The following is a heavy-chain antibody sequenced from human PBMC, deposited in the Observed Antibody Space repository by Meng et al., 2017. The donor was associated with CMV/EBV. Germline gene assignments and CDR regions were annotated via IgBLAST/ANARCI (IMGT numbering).Heavy chain of an antibody. CDR1: GFTFSSYA. V-gene: IGHV3-30-3*01. CDR3: ARPYCTSPRCWLYYYGLDV. J-gene: IGHJ6*02. Sequence: GESLKISCAASGFTFSSYAIHWVRQAPGKGLEWVAVISSDGSKAYYADSVRGGFTISRDNSKNTLHLQMVSLRAEDTAVYYCARPYCTSPRCWLYYYGLDVWGQGTTVTVSS. D-gene: IGHD2-8*01. CDR2: ISSDGSKA.